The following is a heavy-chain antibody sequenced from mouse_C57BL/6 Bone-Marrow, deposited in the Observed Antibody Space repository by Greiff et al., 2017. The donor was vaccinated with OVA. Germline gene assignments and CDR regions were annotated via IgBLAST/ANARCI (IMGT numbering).Heavy chain of an antibody. CDR2: ISDGGSYT. D-gene: IGHD2-4*01. Sequence: EVKLVESGGGLVKPGGSLKLSCAASGFTFSSYAMSWVRQTPEKRLEWVATISDGGSYTYYPDNVKGRFTISRDNAKNTLYLQMSHLKSEDTAMYYCARVYYDHFDYWGQGTTLTVSS. CDR1: GFTFSSYA. V-gene: IGHV5-4*03. J-gene: IGHJ2*01. CDR3: ARVYYDHFDY.